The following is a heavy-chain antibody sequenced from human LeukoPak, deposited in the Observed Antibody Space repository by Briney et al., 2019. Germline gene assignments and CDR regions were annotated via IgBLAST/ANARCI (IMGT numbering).Heavy chain of an antibody. D-gene: IGHD1-26*01. CDR3: ARVSGSYYVYYYYGMDV. V-gene: IGHV1-8*01. Sequence: GASVKVSCKASGYTLTSYDINWVRQATGQGLEWMGWMNPNSGNTGYAQKFQGRVTMTRNTSISTAYMELSSLRSEDTAVYYCARVSGSYYVYYYYGMDVWGQGTTVTVSS. CDR1: GYTLTSYD. CDR2: MNPNSGNT. J-gene: IGHJ6*02.